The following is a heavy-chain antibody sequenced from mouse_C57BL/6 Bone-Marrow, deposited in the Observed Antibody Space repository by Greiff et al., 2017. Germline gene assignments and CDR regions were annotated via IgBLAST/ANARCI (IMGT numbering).Heavy chain of an antibody. V-gene: IGHV5-12*01. CDR3: ARQDYYYCSFAY. Sequence: VKLVESGGGLVQPGGSLKLSCAASGFTFSDYYMYWVRQTPEKRLEWVAYISNGGGSTYYPDTVKGRFTISRDNAKNTLYLQMSRLKSEDTAMYYCARQDYYYCSFAYWGQGTLVTVSA. D-gene: IGHD1-1*01. J-gene: IGHJ3*01. CDR2: ISNGGGST. CDR1: GFTFSDYY.